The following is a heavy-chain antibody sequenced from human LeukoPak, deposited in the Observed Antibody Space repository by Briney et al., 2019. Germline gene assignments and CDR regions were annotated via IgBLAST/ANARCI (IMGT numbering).Heavy chain of an antibody. V-gene: IGHV3-48*04. J-gene: IGHJ4*02. D-gene: IGHD3-10*01. CDR1: GFTFSSYS. CDR2: ISSSSSTI. CDR3: ARDQPYYGSGIGDY. Sequence: GGSLRLSCAASGFTFSSYSMNWVRQAPGKGLEWVSYISSSSSTIYYADSVKGRFTISRDNAKNSLYLQMNSLRAEDTAVYYCARDQPYYGSGIGDYWGQGTLVTVSS.